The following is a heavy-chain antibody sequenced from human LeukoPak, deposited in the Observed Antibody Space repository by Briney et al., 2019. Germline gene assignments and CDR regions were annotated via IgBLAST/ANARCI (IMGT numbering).Heavy chain of an antibody. D-gene: IGHD2-2*01. J-gene: IGHJ4*02. V-gene: IGHV1-2*02. CDR2: INPNSGGT. CDR3: ARALPAARGIFDY. CDR1: GYTFTGYY. Sequence: ASVKVSCKASGYTFTGYYMHWVRQAPGQGLEWMGWINPNSGGTNYAQKFQGRVTMTRDTSISTAYMELSRLRSDDTAVYYCARALPAARGIFDYWGQGTLVTVSS.